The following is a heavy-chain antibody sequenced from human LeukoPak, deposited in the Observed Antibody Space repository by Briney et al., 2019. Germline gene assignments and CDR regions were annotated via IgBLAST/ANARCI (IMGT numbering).Heavy chain of an antibody. J-gene: IGHJ4*02. V-gene: IGHV3-15*01. CDR2: ISSKTNGGTT. D-gene: IGHD3-16*02. CDR3: AKVILDYDYVWGSYRYTGFDY. CDR1: GLTFNNAW. Sequence: SGGSLRLSCAASGLTFNNAWMNWVRQAPGKGLEWVGRISSKTNGGTTDYAAPVKGRFIISRDDSKNTLYLQMNSLRAEDTAVYYCAKVILDYDYVWGSYRYTGFDYWGQGTLVTVSS.